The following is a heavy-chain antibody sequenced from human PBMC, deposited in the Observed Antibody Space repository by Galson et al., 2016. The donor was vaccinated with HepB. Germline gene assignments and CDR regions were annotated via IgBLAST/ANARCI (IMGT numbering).Heavy chain of an antibody. Sequence: SLRLSCAASGFTFNTYAMSWVRQAPGKGLEWVAVISYDGSYKYYADSVKGRFTISRDNSKNTLYLQMNSLRAEDTAVYYCAKDLADYYDSTGYYTGLDYWGQGTLVTVSS. D-gene: IGHD3-22*01. V-gene: IGHV3-30*18. CDR2: ISYDGSYK. CDR3: AKDLADYYDSTGYYTGLDY. CDR1: GFTFNTYA. J-gene: IGHJ4*02.